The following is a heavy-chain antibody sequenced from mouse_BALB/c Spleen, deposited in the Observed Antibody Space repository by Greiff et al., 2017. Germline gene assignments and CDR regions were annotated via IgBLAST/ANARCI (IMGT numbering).Heavy chain of an antibody. Sequence: EVKLMESGPGLVKPSQSLSLTCTVTGYSITSDYAWNWIRQFPGNKLEWMGYISYSGSTSYNPSLKSRISITRDTSKNQFFLQLNSVTTEDTATYYCARVLLRWGYYFDYWGQGTTLTVSS. CDR2: ISYSGST. D-gene: IGHD1-1*01. CDR1: GYSITSDYA. V-gene: IGHV3-2*02. CDR3: ARVLLRWGYYFDY. J-gene: IGHJ2*01.